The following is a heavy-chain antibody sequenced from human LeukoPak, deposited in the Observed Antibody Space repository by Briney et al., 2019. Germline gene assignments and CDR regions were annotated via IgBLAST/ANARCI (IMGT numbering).Heavy chain of an antibody. CDR3: AKSPLGSCSGAICYPFDY. D-gene: IGHD2-15*01. Sequence: GGSLRLSCAASGLTVSSNYMSWVRQAPGKGLEWVSAITGSGGSTYYADSVKGRFAISRDNSKNTLYLQLNSLRGDDTALYYCAKSPLGSCSGAICYPFDYWGQGVQVTVSS. CDR1: GLTVSSNY. V-gene: IGHV3-23*01. CDR2: ITGSGGST. J-gene: IGHJ4*02.